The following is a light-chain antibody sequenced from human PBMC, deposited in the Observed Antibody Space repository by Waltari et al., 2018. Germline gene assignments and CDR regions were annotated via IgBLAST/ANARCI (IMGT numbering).Light chain of an antibody. CDR2: WAS. CDR3: HQYYTTPRT. V-gene: IGKV4-1*01. CDR1: QSVLYSSNNKNY. J-gene: IGKJ1*01. Sequence: DIVMTQSPDSLAVSLGERATIRCKSRQSVLYSSNNKNYLPWYQHKPGQPPRLLLYWASTRASGAPDRFTGSGSGTDFTLTISSLQAEDVAVYYRHQYYTTPRTFGQGTKVEIK.